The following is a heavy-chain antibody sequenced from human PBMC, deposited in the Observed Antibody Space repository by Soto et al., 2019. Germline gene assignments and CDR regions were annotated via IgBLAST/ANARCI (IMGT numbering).Heavy chain of an antibody. J-gene: IGHJ3*02. V-gene: IGHV5-51*01. D-gene: IGHD3-22*01. Sequence: PGESLKISCKGSGYSFTSYWIGWVRQMPGKGLEWMGIIYPGDSDTRYSPSFQGQVTISADKSISTAYLQWSSLKASDTAMYYCARRSYYYDSSGLNNAFDIWGQGTMVTVSS. CDR1: GYSFTSYW. CDR3: ARRSYYYDSSGLNNAFDI. CDR2: IYPGDSDT.